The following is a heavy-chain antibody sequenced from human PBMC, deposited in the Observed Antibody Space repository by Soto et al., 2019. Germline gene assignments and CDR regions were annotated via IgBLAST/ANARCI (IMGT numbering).Heavy chain of an antibody. CDR1: GGSISSGGTGSY. CDR3: ASGHDAYKVRY. J-gene: IGHJ4*01. D-gene: IGHD1-1*01. CDR2: IYYTGNT. V-gene: IGHV4-31*03. Sequence: QVQLQESGPGLVKPSQTLSLTCTVSGGSISSGGTGSYWTWIRQLPGKGLEWIGYIYYTGNTYYNPSLKSRPTISIDTSENQFSLKLTSVTAADTAVYFCASGHDAYKVRYWXXGXXVTVSS.